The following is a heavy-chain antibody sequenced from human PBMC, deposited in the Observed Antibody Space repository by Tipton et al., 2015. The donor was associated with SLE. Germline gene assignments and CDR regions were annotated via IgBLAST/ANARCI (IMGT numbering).Heavy chain of an antibody. CDR1: GGSISSSSYY. Sequence: TLSITCTFSGGSISSSSYYWGWLRQPPGKGLEWIGSIYYSGSTYYNPSLKSRVTISVDTSKNQFSLKLSSVTAADTAVYYCARHISSSEVDYWGQGTLVTVSS. CDR3: ARHISSSEVDY. V-gene: IGHV4-39*01. CDR2: IYYSGST. D-gene: IGHD6-6*01. J-gene: IGHJ4*02.